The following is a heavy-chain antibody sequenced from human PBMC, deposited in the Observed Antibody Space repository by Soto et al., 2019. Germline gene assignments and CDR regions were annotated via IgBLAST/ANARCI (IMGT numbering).Heavy chain of an antibody. CDR1: GYTFTSYA. CDR3: ARGSGYYYWDDY. D-gene: IGHD3-22*01. Sequence: TSVKVSCKASGYTFTSYAMQWVRQAPGQRLEWMGWINAGNGNTKYSQKFKGRVTITRDTSASTAYMELSSLRSEDTAVYYCARGSGYYYWDDYWGQGTLVTVSS. V-gene: IGHV1-3*01. CDR2: INAGNGNT. J-gene: IGHJ4*02.